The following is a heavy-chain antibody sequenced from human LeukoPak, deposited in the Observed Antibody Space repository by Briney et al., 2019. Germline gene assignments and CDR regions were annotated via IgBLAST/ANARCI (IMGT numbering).Heavy chain of an antibody. J-gene: IGHJ4*02. Sequence: PSETLSLTCTVSRGSISSYYWSWIRQPPGKGLEWIGYIYYSGSTNYNPSLKSRVTISVDTSKNQFSLKLNSVTAADTAVYYCARVSFPGIAAAGDFDYWGQGTLVTVSS. CDR3: ARVSFPGIAAAGDFDY. CDR2: IYYSGST. D-gene: IGHD6-13*01. CDR1: RGSISSYY. V-gene: IGHV4-59*12.